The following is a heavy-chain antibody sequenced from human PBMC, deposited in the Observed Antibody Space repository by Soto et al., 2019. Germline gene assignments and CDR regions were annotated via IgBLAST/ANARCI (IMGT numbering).Heavy chain of an antibody. J-gene: IGHJ4*02. CDR1: GYTFTDYG. CDR2: ISTWNDGK. V-gene: IGHV1-18*04. Sequence: QVQLVQSGAEVKEPGASVKVSCKPSGYTFTDYGFSWMRQAPGQGPEWMGWISTWNDGKRDALKFRGRVTMTRDTSTRTAYMELRSLRSDDTAVYYCARLNSEYAVDYWGQGTLVTVSS. CDR3: ARLNSEYAVDY. D-gene: IGHD1-26*01.